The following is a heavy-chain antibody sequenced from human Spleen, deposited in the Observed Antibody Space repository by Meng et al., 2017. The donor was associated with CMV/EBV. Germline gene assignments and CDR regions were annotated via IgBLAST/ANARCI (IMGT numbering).Heavy chain of an antibody. V-gene: IGHV3-48*04. CDR2: ISSSGSTI. Sequence: GGSLRLSCAASGFAFSSYWMSWVRQAPGKGLEWVSYISSSGSTIYYADSVKGRFTISRDNTKNSLYLHMNNLRPEDTAIYYCTGGCSTATCNRRGFNWFDPWGQGTLVTVSS. D-gene: IGHD2-2*01. CDR3: TGGCSTATCNRRGFNWFDP. CDR1: GFAFSSYW. J-gene: IGHJ5*02.